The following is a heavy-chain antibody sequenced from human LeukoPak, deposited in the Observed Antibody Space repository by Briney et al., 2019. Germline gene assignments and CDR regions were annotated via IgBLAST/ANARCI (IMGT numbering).Heavy chain of an antibody. CDR3: ARGRDGDFRAEYFQH. J-gene: IGHJ1*01. D-gene: IGHD4-17*01. CDR2: INPNSGGT. CDR1: GYTFTGYY. V-gene: IGHV1-2*02. Sequence: GASVKVSCKASGYTFTGYYMHWVRQAPGQGLEWMGWINPNSGGTNYAQKFQGRVTITRNTSISTAYMELSSLRSEDTAVYYCARGRDGDFRAEYFQHWGQGTLVTVSS.